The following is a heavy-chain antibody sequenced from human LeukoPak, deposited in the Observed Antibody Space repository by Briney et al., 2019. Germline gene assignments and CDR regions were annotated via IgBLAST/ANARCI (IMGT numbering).Heavy chain of an antibody. CDR3: AKDRSGSYAAEYFQH. V-gene: IGHV3-23*01. CDR1: GCTFSSYA. Sequence: GGSLRLSCAASGCTFSSYAMSWVLQAPGKGLEWVSAISGSGGSTYYADSVKGRFTISRENSKNTLYLQMNSLRAEDTAVYYCAKDRSGSYAAEYFQHWGQGTLVTVSS. J-gene: IGHJ1*01. CDR2: ISGSGGST. D-gene: IGHD1-26*01.